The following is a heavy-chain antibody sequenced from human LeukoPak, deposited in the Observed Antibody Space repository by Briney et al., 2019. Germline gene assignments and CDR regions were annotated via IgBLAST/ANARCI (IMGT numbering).Heavy chain of an antibody. D-gene: IGHD1-7*01. V-gene: IGHV4-31*03. CDR2: IYYSGST. CDR3: ASSLRITGTTDY. J-gene: IGHJ4*02. Sequence: SQTLSLTCTVSGGSISSGGYYWSWIRQHPGTGLEWIGYIYYSGSTYYNPSLKSRVTISVDTSKNQFSLKLSSVTAADTAVYYCASSLRITGTTDYWGQGTLVTVSS. CDR1: GGSISSGGYY.